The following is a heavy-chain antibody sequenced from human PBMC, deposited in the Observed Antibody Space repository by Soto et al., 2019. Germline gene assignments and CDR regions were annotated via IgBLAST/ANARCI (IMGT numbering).Heavy chain of an antibody. CDR1: GYSFPNYW. CDR3: AGSGSIAARRNFFDF. D-gene: IGHD6-6*01. CDR2: IYPGDSDT. V-gene: IGHV5-51*01. Sequence: GESLKISCKASGYSFPNYWIGWVRQMPGKGLEWMGIIYPGDSDTRYSPSFQGQVTISADKSFTTAYLQWSSLKASDTAMYYCAGSGSIAARRNFFDFWGQGTLVTVSS. J-gene: IGHJ4*02.